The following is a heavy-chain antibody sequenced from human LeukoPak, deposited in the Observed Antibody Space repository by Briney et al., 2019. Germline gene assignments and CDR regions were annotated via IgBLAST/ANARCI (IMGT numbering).Heavy chain of an antibody. V-gene: IGHV3-74*01. Sequence: PGGSLRLSCAASGFTFSRYWMNWVRHAPGKGLVWVSRINGDGTSTSYADSVKGRFTISRDNAKNTLYLQMNSLRAEDTALYYCARGSEYWGQGTLVTVSS. CDR3: ARGSEY. CDR1: GFTFSRYW. D-gene: IGHD1-14*01. CDR2: INGDGTST. J-gene: IGHJ4*02.